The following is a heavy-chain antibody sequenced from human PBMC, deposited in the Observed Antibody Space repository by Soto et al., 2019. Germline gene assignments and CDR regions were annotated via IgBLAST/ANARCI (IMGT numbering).Heavy chain of an antibody. D-gene: IGHD5-18*01. CDR2: INAGNGNT. J-gene: IGHJ4*02. CDR1: GGTFSSSA. CDR3: ARGLNGYLYYFDY. Sequence: ASVKVSCKASGGTFSSSAISWGRQAPGQGLEWMGWINAGNGNTKYSQKFQGRVTITRDTSASTAYMELSSLRSEDTAVYYCARGLNGYLYYFDYWGQGTLVTVSS. V-gene: IGHV1-3*01.